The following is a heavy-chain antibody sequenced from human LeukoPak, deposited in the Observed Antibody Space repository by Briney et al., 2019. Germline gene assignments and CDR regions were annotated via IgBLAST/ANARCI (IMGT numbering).Heavy chain of an antibody. Sequence: GGALRLFCAASGFTFSSYSMNWVRQAPGKGLEWGSSIISSSSFIYYADSVKARFTISRDNAKNSLYLQMNSLRAEDTAVYYCARDVGATGVADTTYGGSLANWGQGTLVTVSS. CDR1: GFTFSSYS. D-gene: IGHD6-19*01. V-gene: IGHV3-21*01. J-gene: IGHJ4*02. CDR2: IISSSSFI. CDR3: ARDVGATGVADTTYGGSLAN.